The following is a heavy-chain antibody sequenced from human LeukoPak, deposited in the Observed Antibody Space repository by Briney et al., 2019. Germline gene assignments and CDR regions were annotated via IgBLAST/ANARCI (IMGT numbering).Heavy chain of an antibody. CDR3: ARLNVDTAMVYFDY. J-gene: IGHJ4*02. V-gene: IGHV4-59*12. CDR1: GGSISSYY. CDR2: IYHSGST. Sequence: SETLSLTCTVSGGSISSYYWSWIRQPPGKGLEWIGYIYHSGSTYYNPSLKGRVTISVDRSKNQFSLKLSSVTAADTAVYYCARLNVDTAMVYFDYWGQGTLVTVSS. D-gene: IGHD5-18*01.